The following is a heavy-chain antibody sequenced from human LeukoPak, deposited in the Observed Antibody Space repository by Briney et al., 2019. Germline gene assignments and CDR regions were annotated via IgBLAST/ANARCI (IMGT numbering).Heavy chain of an antibody. CDR2: INSDGSWT. J-gene: IGHJ4*02. Sequence: GGSLRLSCAASGNYWMHWVRQAPGKGLVWVSHINSDGSWTSYADSVKGRFTISKDNAKNSLYLQMNSLRAEDTALYYCAKDIGSSYLYYYDSSGYFDYWGQGTLVTVSS. V-gene: IGHV3-74*01. CDR1: GNYW. D-gene: IGHD3-22*01. CDR3: AKDIGSSYLYYYDSSGYFDY.